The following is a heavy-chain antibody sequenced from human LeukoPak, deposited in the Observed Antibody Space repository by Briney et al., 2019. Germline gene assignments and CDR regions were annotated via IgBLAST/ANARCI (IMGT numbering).Heavy chain of an antibody. CDR2: INPNSGGT. Sequence: ASVKVSCKASGYTFTGYYMHWVRPAPGQGLEWMGWINPNSGGTNYAQKFQGRVTMTRDTSISTAYMEPSRLRSDDTAVYYCARAIAAAGRRGAPDYWGQGTLVTVSS. J-gene: IGHJ4*02. D-gene: IGHD6-13*01. CDR3: ARAIAAAGRRGAPDY. CDR1: GYTFTGYY. V-gene: IGHV1-2*02.